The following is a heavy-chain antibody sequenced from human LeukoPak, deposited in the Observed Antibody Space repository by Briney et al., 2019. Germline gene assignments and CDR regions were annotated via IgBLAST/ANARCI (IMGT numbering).Heavy chain of an antibody. CDR1: GFTVSNKY. CDR3: AREMYCSGGSCYGDAFDI. D-gene: IGHD2-15*01. CDR2: IYSGGST. J-gene: IGHJ3*02. V-gene: IGHV3-66*01. Sequence: GGSLRLSCAASGFTVSNKYMSWVRQAPGRGLEWVSVIYSGGSTYYADCVKGRFSISRDKSKNTLYLQMNSLRAEDTALYYCAREMYCSGGSCYGDAFDIWGQGTMVTVSS.